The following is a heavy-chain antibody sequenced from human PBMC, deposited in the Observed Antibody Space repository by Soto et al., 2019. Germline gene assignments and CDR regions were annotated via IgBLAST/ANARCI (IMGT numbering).Heavy chain of an antibody. CDR2: ISGYNGNT. Sequence: QVQLVQSGVEVKKPGASVKVSCKASGYTFTNYGITWVRQAPGQGLEWLGWISGYNGNTNYAQKFQGRVTMTTDTSTSTAYMDLRSLRYDDTAVYYCASGGRFAVADTDYWGQGTLLTVSS. J-gene: IGHJ4*02. D-gene: IGHD3-3*01. CDR3: ASGGRFAVADTDY. V-gene: IGHV1-18*01. CDR1: GYTFTNYG.